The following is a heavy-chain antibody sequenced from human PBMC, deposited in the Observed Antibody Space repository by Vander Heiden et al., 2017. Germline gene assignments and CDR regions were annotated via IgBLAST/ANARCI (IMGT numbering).Heavy chain of an antibody. J-gene: IGHJ6*02. CDR3: TRGGTAGTGYYYNGMDV. D-gene: IGHD1-1*01. Sequence: EVRLVESGGGLVHPERSLRLSRPASGFTFGAYPMSWFRQATGKGLGCVGVIRSKAYGGTIEYAASVKGRFTISRDDSKSIAYRQMNSLKTEDTAVYYCTRGGTAGTGYYYNGMDVWGQGTTVTVSS. CDR1: GFTFGAYP. V-gene: IGHV3-49*03. CDR2: IRSKAYGGTI.